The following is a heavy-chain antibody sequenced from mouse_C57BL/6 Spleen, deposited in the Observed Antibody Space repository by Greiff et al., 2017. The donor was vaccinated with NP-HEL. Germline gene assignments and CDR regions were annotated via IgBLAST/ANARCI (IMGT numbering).Heavy chain of an antibody. V-gene: IGHV1-54*01. J-gene: IGHJ1*03. D-gene: IGHD1-1*01. Sequence: VQLQQSGAELVRPGTSVKVSCKASGYAFTNYLIEWVKQRPGQGLEWIGVINPGSGGTNYNEKFKGKATLTADKSSSTAYMQLSSLTSEDSAVYFCARGHYYGSSRYFDVWGTGTTVTVSS. CDR1: GYAFTNYL. CDR2: INPGSGGT. CDR3: ARGHYYGSSRYFDV.